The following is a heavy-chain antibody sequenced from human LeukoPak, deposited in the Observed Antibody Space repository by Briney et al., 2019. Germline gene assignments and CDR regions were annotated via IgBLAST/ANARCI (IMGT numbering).Heavy chain of an antibody. CDR1: GFTFSSHW. CDR3: ARGYYDSNDSNRSNWFDP. D-gene: IGHD3-22*01. Sequence: TGGSLRLSCAASGFTFSSHWVHWVRQAPGKGLVWVSRLNTDGSSTVYADSVKGRFTISRDNAKNTLYLQMNSLRAEDTAVYYCARGYYDSNDSNRSNWFDPWGQGTLVTVSS. V-gene: IGHV3-74*01. J-gene: IGHJ5*02. CDR2: LNTDGSST.